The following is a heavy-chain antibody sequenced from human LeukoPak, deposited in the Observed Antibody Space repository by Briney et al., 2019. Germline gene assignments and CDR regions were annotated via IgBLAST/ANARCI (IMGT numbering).Heavy chain of an antibody. Sequence: ASVKVSCKASGGTFSSYAISWVRQAPGQGLEWMGGIIPIFGTANYAQKFQGRVTITADESTSTAYMELSSLRSEDTAVYYCARADYVWGSYRYSTSNYYYGMDVWGQGTTVTVSS. CDR2: IIPIFGTA. CDR3: ARADYVWGSYRYSTSNYYYGMDV. D-gene: IGHD3-16*02. J-gene: IGHJ6*02. V-gene: IGHV1-69*13. CDR1: GGTFSSYA.